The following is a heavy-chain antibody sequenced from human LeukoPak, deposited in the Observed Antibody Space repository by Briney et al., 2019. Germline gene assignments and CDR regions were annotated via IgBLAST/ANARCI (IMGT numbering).Heavy chain of an antibody. Sequence: PGGSLRLSCAASGFTFSSYWMNWVRQAPGKGLGRVANIKQDGSVKNYVDSVKGRFTISRDNAKNSLYLQMNSLRGEDTAVYYCAREIFGVDFWGQGTLVTVSS. V-gene: IGHV3-7*01. CDR3: AREIFGVDF. J-gene: IGHJ4*02. CDR2: IKQDGSVK. D-gene: IGHD3-10*01. CDR1: GFTFSSYW.